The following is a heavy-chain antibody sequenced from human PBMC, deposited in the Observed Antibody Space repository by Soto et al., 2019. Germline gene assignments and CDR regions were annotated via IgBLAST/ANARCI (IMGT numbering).Heavy chain of an antibody. CDR3: AASSAIAAAGYFKF. V-gene: IGHV1-69*01. Sequence: QVQLVQSGAEVKEPGSSVKVSCKASGDLFNNHAFNWVRQAPGPGLEWMGRISPLFSTTNYAQKFQGRVTIGADELTTIVYLEVTNLESDDTTMYYCAASSAIAAAGYFKFWGQGTLVTVS. CDR2: ISPLFSTT. D-gene: IGHD6-13*01. CDR1: GDLFNNHA. J-gene: IGHJ4*02.